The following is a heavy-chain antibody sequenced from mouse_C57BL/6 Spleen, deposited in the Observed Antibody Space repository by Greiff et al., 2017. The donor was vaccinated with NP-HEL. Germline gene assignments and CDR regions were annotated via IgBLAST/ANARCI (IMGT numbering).Heavy chain of an antibody. J-gene: IGHJ2*01. CDR3: TGLAGNFDY. Sequence: EVKLEESGGGLVQPGGSMKLSCVASGFTFSNYWMNWVRQSPEKGLEWVAQIRLKSDNYATHYAESVKGRFTISRDDSKSSVYLQMNNLRAEDTGIYYCTGLAGNFDYWGQGTTLTVSS. CDR2: IRLKSDNYAT. CDR1: GFTFSNYW. D-gene: IGHD4-1*01. V-gene: IGHV6-3*01.